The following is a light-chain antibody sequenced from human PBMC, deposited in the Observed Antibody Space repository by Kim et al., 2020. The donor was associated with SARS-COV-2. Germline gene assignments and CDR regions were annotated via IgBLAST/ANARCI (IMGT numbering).Light chain of an antibody. J-gene: IGKJ1*01. CDR2: GAS. Sequence: PPGERGTLSCRASQSVSSSYLAWYQQKPGQAPRLLIYGASSRATGIPDRFSGSGSGTDFTLTISRLEPEDFAVYYCQQYGTSPWTFGQGTKVDIK. V-gene: IGKV3-20*01. CDR3: QQYGTSPWT. CDR1: QSVSSSY.